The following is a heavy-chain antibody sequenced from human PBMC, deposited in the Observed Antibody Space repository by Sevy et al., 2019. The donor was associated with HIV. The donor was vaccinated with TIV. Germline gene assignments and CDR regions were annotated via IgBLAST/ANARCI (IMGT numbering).Heavy chain of an antibody. CDR3: ARAYCSGGRCYSLAY. V-gene: IGHV1-18*01. Sequence: ASVKVSCKVSGYTVTTYRIFWVREAPGQGLESMGWISPHNGDTDYAQKFQGRVTLITDKSTSTAYMELRGLRSDDTAVYFCARAYCSGGRCYSLAYWGQGTLVTVSS. CDR1: GYTVTTYR. CDR2: ISPHNGDT. J-gene: IGHJ4*02. D-gene: IGHD2-15*01.